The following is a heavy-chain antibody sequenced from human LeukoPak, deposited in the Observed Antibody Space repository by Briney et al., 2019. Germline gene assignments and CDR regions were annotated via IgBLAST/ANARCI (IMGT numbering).Heavy chain of an antibody. CDR2: IKQDETEK. CDR3: ARRNAMDV. V-gene: IGHV3-7*03. CDR1: GFTFSNFW. J-gene: IGHJ6*02. Sequence: GGSLRLSCTASGFTFSNFWMGWVRQAPGKGLEWVANIKQDETEKFYLGSVKGRFTISRDNAKNSLYLQMNSLRAEDTAVYYCARRNAMDVWGQGTTVTVSS.